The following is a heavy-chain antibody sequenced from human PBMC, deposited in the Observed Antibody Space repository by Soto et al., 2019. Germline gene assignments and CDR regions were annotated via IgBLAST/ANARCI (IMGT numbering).Heavy chain of an antibody. Sequence: QVQLQQWGAGLLKPSETLSLTCAVYGGSFSGYYWSWIRQPPGKGLEWLGEINHSGSTNYNPSLKSRVTISVDTSKNQFSLKLSSVTAADTAVYYCARRGYSYGYVLGAFDIWGQGTMVTVSS. CDR2: INHSGST. D-gene: IGHD5-18*01. CDR1: GGSFSGYY. V-gene: IGHV4-34*01. CDR3: ARRGYSYGYVLGAFDI. J-gene: IGHJ3*02.